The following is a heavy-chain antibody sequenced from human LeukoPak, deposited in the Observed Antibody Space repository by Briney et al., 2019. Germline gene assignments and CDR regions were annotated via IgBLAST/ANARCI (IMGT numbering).Heavy chain of an antibody. CDR1: GFTFSTYS. D-gene: IGHD2-8*01. J-gene: IGHJ5*02. CDR2: ISATGGDT. V-gene: IGHV3-23*01. CDR3: AKDVRRCNGACT. Sequence: GGSLRLSCAASGFTFSTYSFSWVRQAPGKGLEWVSGISATGGDTYYADSVKGRFTISRDNPRNTVSLQMNSLRVDGTATYYCAKDVRRCNGACTWGQGTLVTVSS.